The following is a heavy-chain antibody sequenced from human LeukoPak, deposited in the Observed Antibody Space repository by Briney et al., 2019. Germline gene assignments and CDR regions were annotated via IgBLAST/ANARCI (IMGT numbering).Heavy chain of an antibody. J-gene: IGHJ4*02. V-gene: IGHV3-23*01. CDR1: GFTSSRYA. CDR2: VSGSGGST. D-gene: IGHD2-15*01. Sequence: GGSLRLSCAASGFTSSRYAMSWVRQTPGKGLEWVTAVSGSGGSTNYADSVRGRFTISRDNSKNTLYLQMNSLRAEDTAVYYCAKKSRCNNDICYYSPLDYWGQGTLVTVSS. CDR3: AKKSRCNNDICYYSPLDY.